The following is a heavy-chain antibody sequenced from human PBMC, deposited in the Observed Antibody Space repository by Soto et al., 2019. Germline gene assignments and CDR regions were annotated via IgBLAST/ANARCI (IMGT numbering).Heavy chain of an antibody. CDR3: ARAENLYSGYVPDY. CDR1: GGSFSGYY. Sequence: PSETLSLTCAVYGGSFSGYYWSWIRQPPGKGLEWIGEINHSGSTNYNPSLKSRVTISVDTSKNQFSLKLSSVTAADTAVYYCARAENLYSGYVPDYWGQGTLVTAPQ. CDR2: INHSGST. J-gene: IGHJ4*02. D-gene: IGHD5-12*01. V-gene: IGHV4-34*01.